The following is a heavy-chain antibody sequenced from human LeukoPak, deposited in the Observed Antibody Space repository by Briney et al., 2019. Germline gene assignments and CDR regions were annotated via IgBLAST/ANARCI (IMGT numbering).Heavy chain of an antibody. CDR1: GGSISSGGYY. J-gene: IGHJ3*02. CDR3: ARNGEKIGDAFDI. V-gene: IGHV4-31*03. Sequence: SETLSLTCTVSGGSISSGGYYWSWIRQHPGKGLEWIGYIYYSGSTYYNPSLKSRVTISVDTSKNQFSLKLSSVTAADTAVYYCARNGEKIGDAFDIWGQGTIVTVSS. CDR2: IYYSGST. D-gene: IGHD3-10*01.